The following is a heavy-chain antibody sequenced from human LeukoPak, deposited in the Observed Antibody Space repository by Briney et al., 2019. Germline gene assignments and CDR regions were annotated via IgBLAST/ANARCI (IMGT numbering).Heavy chain of an antibody. V-gene: IGHV4-59*01. CDR1: GGSISSYY. J-gene: IGHJ4*02. CDR3: AKETRAVAGLFDY. Sequence: SETLSLTRTVSGGSISSYYWSWIRQPPGKGLEWIGYIYYSGSTNYNPSLKSRVTISVDTSKHQFSLKLSSVPAADTAVYYCAKETRAVAGLFDYWGQGTLVTVSS. CDR2: IYYSGST. D-gene: IGHD6-19*01.